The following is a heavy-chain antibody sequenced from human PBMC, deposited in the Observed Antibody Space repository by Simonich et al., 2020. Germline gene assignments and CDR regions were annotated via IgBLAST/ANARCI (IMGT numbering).Heavy chain of an antibody. V-gene: IGHV3-30*07. CDR3: AREGAGNDAFDI. D-gene: IGHD1-26*01. CDR1: GFTFSSYA. Sequence: QVQLVESGGGVVQPGRSLRLSCAASGFTFSSYAMHWVRQAPGKGRGWGAVISYDGSNKYYADSVKGRFTISRDNSKNTLYLQMNSLRAEDTAVYYCAREGAGNDAFDIWGQGTMVTVSS. CDR2: ISYDGSNK. J-gene: IGHJ3*02.